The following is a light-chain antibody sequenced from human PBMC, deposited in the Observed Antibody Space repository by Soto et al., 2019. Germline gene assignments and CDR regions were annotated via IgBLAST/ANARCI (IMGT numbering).Light chain of an antibody. J-gene: IGLJ2*01. Sequence: QTVVTQEPSLTVSPGGTVTLTCASSTGAVTSGYYPNWFQQKPGQAPRALIYSTNNKYSWTPVRFSGSLLGGKAALTLSGVQPEDEAEYYCLLYYGGQMGVFGGGTKVPVL. CDR1: TGAVTSGYY. CDR3: LLYYGGQMGV. CDR2: STN. V-gene: IGLV7-43*01.